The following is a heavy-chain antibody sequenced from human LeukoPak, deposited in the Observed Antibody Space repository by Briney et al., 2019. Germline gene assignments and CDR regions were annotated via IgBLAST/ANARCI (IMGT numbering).Heavy chain of an antibody. V-gene: IGHV1-46*01. J-gene: IGHJ3*02. CDR2: INPSGGST. Sequence: ASVKVSCKASGYTFASYYMHWVRQAPGQGLEWMGIINPSGGSTSYAQKFQGRVTMTRDTSTSTVYMELSSLRSEDTAVYYCARDLGSLGAFDIWGQGTMVTVSS. CDR3: ARDLGSLGAFDI. D-gene: IGHD1-26*01. CDR1: GYTFASYY.